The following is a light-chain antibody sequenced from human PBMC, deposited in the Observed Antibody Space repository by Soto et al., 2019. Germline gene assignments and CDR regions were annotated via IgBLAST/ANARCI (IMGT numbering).Light chain of an antibody. CDR3: SSYAGSSTV. J-gene: IGLJ1*01. V-gene: IGLV2-14*01. Sequence: QSALTQPASVSGSPGQSISISCTGTRGDIGTYNYVSWYQYHPGKAPKLLIFEVSSRPSGVSNRFSGSKSGNTASLTISGLQAEDEADYYCSSYAGSSTVFGTGTKLTVL. CDR1: RGDIGTYNY. CDR2: EVS.